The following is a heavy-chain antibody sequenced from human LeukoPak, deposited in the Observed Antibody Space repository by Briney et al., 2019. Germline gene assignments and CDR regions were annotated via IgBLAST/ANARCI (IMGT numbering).Heavy chain of an antibody. V-gene: IGHV1-69*13. J-gene: IGHJ6*03. D-gene: IGHD4-11*01. CDR3: ARDVSDYSNFFGPADYYYYYMDV. CDR1: GGTFSSYA. CDR2: IIPIFGTA. Sequence: GASVKVSCKASGGTFSSYAISWVRQAPGQGLEWIGGIIPIFGTANYAQKFQGRVTITADESTSTAYMELSSLRSEDTAVYYCARDVSDYSNFFGPADYYYYYMDVWGKGTTVTVSS.